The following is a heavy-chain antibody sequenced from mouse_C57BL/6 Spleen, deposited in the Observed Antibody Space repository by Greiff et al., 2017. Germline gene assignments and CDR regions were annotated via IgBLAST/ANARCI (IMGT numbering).Heavy chain of an antibody. V-gene: IGHV2-6-1*01. Sequence: VKLQESGPGLVAPSQSLSITCTVSGFSLTSYGVHWVRQPPGKGLEWLVVIWSDGSTTYNSALKSRLSISKDNSKSQVFLKMNSLQTDDTAMYYCARHGDTTGLFAYWGQGTLVTVSA. J-gene: IGHJ3*01. D-gene: IGHD1-1*01. CDR3: ARHGDTTGLFAY. CDR1: GFSLTSYG. CDR2: IWSDGST.